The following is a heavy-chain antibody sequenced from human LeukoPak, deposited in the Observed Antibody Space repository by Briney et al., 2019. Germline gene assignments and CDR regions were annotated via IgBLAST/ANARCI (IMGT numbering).Heavy chain of an antibody. Sequence: ASVKVSCKASGYTFTGYYMHWVRQAPGQGLEWMGRINPNSGGTNYAQKFQGWVTMTRDTSISTAYMELSRLRSDDTAVYYCARHTVVNAFDIWGQGTMVTVSS. V-gene: IGHV1-2*04. D-gene: IGHD4-23*01. CDR3: ARHTVVNAFDI. J-gene: IGHJ3*02. CDR1: GYTFTGYY. CDR2: INPNSGGT.